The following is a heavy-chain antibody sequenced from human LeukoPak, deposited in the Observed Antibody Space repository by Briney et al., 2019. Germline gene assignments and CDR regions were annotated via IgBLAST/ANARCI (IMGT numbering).Heavy chain of an antibody. J-gene: IGHJ3*02. CDR1: GGSINNYY. CDR2: IYYSGST. V-gene: IGHV4-59*01. D-gene: IGHD4-17*01. Sequence: SETLSLTCTVSGGSINNYYWSWIRQPPGKGLEWIGYIYYSGSTNYNPSLKSRVTISVDTSKNQFSLKLSSVTAADTAVYYCARDSPDYGDLRGAFDIWGQGTMVTVSS. CDR3: ARDSPDYGDLRGAFDI.